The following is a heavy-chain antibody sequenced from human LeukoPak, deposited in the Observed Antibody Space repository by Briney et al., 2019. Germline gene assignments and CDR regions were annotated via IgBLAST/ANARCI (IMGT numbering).Heavy chain of an antibody. J-gene: IGHJ4*02. CDR1: GYTFTSYG. CDR2: MNPNSGNT. Sequence: ASVKVSCKASGYTFTSYGISWVRQATGQGLEWMGWMNPNSGNTGYAQKFQGRVTMTRNTSISTAYMELSSLRSEDTAVYYCARGLRGTMIVVGRDYYFDYWGQGTLVTVSS. D-gene: IGHD3-22*01. CDR3: ARGLRGTMIVVGRDYYFDY. V-gene: IGHV1-8*02.